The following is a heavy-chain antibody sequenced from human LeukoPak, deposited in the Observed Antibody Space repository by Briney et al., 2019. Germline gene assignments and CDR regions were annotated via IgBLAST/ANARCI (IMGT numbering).Heavy chain of an antibody. CDR3: AKGPTSYSGSYHGGYFDY. J-gene: IGHJ4*02. D-gene: IGHD1-26*01. CDR2: ISYDGSNK. Sequence: GGSLRLSCAASGFTFSSYGMHWVRQAPGKGLEWVAVISYDGSNKYYADSVKGRFTISRDNSKNTLYLQMNSLRAEDTAVYYCAKGPTSYSGSYHGGYFDYWGQGTLVTVSS. CDR1: GFTFSSYG. V-gene: IGHV3-30*18.